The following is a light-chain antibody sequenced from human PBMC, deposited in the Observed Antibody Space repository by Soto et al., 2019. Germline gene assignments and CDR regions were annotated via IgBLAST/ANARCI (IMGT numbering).Light chain of an antibody. CDR2: AAS. J-gene: IGKJ5*01. CDR3: PQSYSPPLL. Sequence: DIQMTQSPSSLSASVGDRVTITCRASQSIYNYLNWYQQKPGKAPKLLIYAASSLQSGVPSRFSGSASGTDFTLTITSLQPEDFATYYCPQSYSPPLLFGQGTRLEIK. CDR1: QSIYNY. V-gene: IGKV1-39*01.